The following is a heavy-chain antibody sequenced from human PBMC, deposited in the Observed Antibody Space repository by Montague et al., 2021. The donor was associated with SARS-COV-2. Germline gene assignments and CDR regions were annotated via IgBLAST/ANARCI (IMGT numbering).Heavy chain of an antibody. CDR1: GFTFDDYA. V-gene: IGHV3-9*01. D-gene: IGHD3-10*01. CDR3: AKAFGESSHSDYYGMDV. Sequence: SLRLSCAASGFTFDDYAMHWVRQAPGEGLEWVSGISWNSGSIGYADSVKGRFTISRDNAKNSLYLQMNSLRAEDTALYYCAKAFGESSHSDYYGMDVWGQGTTVTVSS. CDR2: ISWNSGSI. J-gene: IGHJ6*02.